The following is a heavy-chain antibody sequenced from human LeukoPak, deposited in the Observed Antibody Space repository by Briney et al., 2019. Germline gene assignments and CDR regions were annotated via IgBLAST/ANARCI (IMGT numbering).Heavy chain of an antibody. D-gene: IGHD3-9*01. CDR3: AKPRGLTYYDILTLGY. CDR2: IRYDGSNK. Sequence: GGSLRLSCAASGFTFSSYGMHWVRQAPGKGLEWVAFIRYDGSNKYYADSVKGRFTISRDNSKNTLYLQMNSLRAEDTAVYYCAKPRGLTYYDILTLGYWGQGTLVTVSS. V-gene: IGHV3-30*02. J-gene: IGHJ4*02. CDR1: GFTFSSYG.